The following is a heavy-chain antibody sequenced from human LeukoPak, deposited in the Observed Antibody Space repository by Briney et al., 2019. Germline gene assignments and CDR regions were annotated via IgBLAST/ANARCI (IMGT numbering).Heavy chain of an antibody. CDR1: GFTFSSYG. CDR2: IRYDGSNK. CDR3: ARDQLGTYYMDV. Sequence: GGSLRLSCAASGFTFSSYGVHWVRQAPGKGLEWVAFIRYDGSNKYYADSVKGRFTISRDNSKNTLYLQMNSLRAEDTAVYYCARDQLGTYYMDVWGKGTTVTVSS. J-gene: IGHJ6*03. D-gene: IGHD1-14*01. V-gene: IGHV3-30*02.